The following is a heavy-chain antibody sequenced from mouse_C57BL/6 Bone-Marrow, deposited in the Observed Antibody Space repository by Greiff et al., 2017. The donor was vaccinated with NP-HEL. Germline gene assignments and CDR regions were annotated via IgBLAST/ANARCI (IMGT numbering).Heavy chain of an antibody. J-gene: IGHJ3*01. Sequence: QVQLQQSGAELVKPGASVKLSCKASGYTFTSYWMHWVKQRPGQGLEWIGMIHPNSGSTNYNEKFKSKATLTVDKSSSTAYMQLSSLTSEDSAVYYCARRGGNGFAYWGQGTLVTVSA. V-gene: IGHV1-64*01. CDR3: ARRGGNGFAY. CDR2: IHPNSGST. CDR1: GYTFTSYW.